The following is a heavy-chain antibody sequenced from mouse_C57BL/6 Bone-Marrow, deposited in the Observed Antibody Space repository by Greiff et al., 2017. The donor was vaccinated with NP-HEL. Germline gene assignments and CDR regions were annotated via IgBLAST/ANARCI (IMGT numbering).Heavy chain of an antibody. D-gene: IGHD2-4*01. J-gene: IGHJ3*01. CDR3: ARSYDYSAGFAY. Sequence: QVQLQQPGAELVKPGASVKLSCKASGYTFTSYWMHWVKQRPGQGLEWIGMIHPNSGSTNYNEKFKSKATLTVDKSSSTAYMQLSSLTSADSAVYYCARSYDYSAGFAYWGQGTLVTVSA. CDR2: IHPNSGST. CDR1: GYTFTSYW. V-gene: IGHV1-64*01.